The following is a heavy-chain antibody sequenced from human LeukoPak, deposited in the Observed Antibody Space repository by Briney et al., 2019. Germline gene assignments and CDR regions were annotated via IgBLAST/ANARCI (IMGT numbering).Heavy chain of an antibody. J-gene: IGHJ5*02. CDR1: GGSFSGYY. CDR3: ARALPVYCSGGSCYRSGGWFDP. CDR2: INHSGTT. Sequence: PSETLSLTCAVYGGSFSGYYWSWLGQPPGKGLEWFGEINHSGTTNYNPSLKSRVTISVDTSKNQFSPKLSSVTAADTAVYYCARALPVYCSGGSCYRSGGWFDPWGQGTLVTVSS. V-gene: IGHV4-34*01. D-gene: IGHD2-15*01.